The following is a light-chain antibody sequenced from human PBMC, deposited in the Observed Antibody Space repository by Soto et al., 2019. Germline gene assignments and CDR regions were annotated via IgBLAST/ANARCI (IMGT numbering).Light chain of an antibody. V-gene: IGKV3-15*01. CDR1: QRVSSN. CDR2: RAS. Sequence: EIVVTQSPATLSVSPGERATLSCRARQRVSSNCAWYRQKAGQAPTLVIYRASTRATGIPARFSGSGSGTEFTLTISSLQSEDFAVYSCQQYNNWPYTFGQGTKLEIK. J-gene: IGKJ2*01. CDR3: QQYNNWPYT.